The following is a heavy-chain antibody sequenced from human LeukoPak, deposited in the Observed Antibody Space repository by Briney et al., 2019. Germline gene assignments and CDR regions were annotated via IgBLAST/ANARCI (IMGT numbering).Heavy chain of an antibody. CDR1: GFTFGDYA. CDR3: TRVQWLVPFDY. CDR2: IRSKAYGGTT. V-gene: IGHV3-49*03. D-gene: IGHD6-19*01. Sequence: GGSLRLSCTASGFTFGDYAMSWFRQAPGKGLEWVGFIRSKAYGGTTEYAASVKGRFTIPRDDSKSIAYLQMNSLKTEDTAVYYCTRVQWLVPFDYWGQETLVTVPS. J-gene: IGHJ4*02.